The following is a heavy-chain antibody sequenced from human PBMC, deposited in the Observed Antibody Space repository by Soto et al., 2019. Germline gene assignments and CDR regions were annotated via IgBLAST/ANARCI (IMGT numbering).Heavy chain of an antibody. V-gene: IGHV3-33*01. CDR1: GFTFSSYG. CDR2: IWYDGSNK. D-gene: IGHD6-6*01. Sequence: QVQLVESGGGVVQPGRSLRLSCAASGFTFSSYGMHWVRQAPGKGLEWVAVIWYDGSNKYYADSVKGRFTISRDNSKNTLYLQMNSLRAVDTAVYYCAREGQLGSYYYYGMDVWGQGTTVTVSS. CDR3: AREGQLGSYYYYGMDV. J-gene: IGHJ6*02.